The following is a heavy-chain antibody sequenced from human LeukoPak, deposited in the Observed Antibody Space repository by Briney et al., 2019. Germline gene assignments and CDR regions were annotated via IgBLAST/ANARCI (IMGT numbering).Heavy chain of an antibody. Sequence: GASVKVSCKASGYTFTGYYMHWVRQAPGQGLEWMGWINPNSGGTNYAQKFQGRVTMTRDTSISTAYMELSRLRSDDTAVYYCARNYDISGYYHFDYWGQGTLVTVSS. V-gene: IGHV1-2*02. CDR1: GYTFTGYY. CDR3: ARNYDISGYYHFDY. J-gene: IGHJ4*02. D-gene: IGHD3-22*01. CDR2: INPNSGGT.